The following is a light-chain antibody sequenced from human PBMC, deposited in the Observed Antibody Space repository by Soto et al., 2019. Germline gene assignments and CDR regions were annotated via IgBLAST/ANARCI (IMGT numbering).Light chain of an antibody. J-gene: IGKJ1*01. Sequence: DIQMTQSPATLSVSPGDRATITCRASQTISSSLAWYQHKPGQAPKLLIFEASPLTSGVPARFRGSGSGTEFTLTISSLQPDDFATYYCQHYNSYSEAFGQGTKVDIK. CDR2: EAS. V-gene: IGKV1-5*03. CDR1: QTISSS. CDR3: QHYNSYSEA.